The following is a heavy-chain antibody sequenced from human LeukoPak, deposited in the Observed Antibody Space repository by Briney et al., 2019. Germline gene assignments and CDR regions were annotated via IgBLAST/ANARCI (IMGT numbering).Heavy chain of an antibody. CDR2: ISYDGSNK. CDR3: ARDRIQLPYYGMDV. CDR1: GFTFSSYG. Sequence: GRSLRLSCAASGFTFSSYGMHWVRQAPGKGLEWVAVISYDGSNKCYADSVKGRFTISRDNSKNTLYLQMNSLRAEDTAVYYCARDRIQLPYYGMDVWGQGTTVTVSS. D-gene: IGHD5-18*01. V-gene: IGHV3-30*03. J-gene: IGHJ6*02.